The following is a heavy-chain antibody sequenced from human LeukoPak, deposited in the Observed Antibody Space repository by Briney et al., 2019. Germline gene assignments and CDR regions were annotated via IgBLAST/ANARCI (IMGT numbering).Heavy chain of an antibody. Sequence: PSETLSLTCTVSGVPISSYYWSWIRQPPGKGLEWIGYIYYSGSTNYNPSLKSRVTISVDTSNNQFSLKLSSVTAADTAVYYCARGTRDRDAFDIWGQGTMVTVSS. J-gene: IGHJ3*02. CDR2: IYYSGST. CDR3: ARGTRDRDAFDI. CDR1: GVPISSYY. V-gene: IGHV4-59*08.